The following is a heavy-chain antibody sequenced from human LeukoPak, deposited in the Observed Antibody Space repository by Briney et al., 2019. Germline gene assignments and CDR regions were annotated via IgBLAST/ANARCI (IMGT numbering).Heavy chain of an antibody. CDR1: GYTFTGYY. J-gene: IGHJ5*02. CDR2: INPNSGGT. CDR3: ARAKSRAARWSWFDP. D-gene: IGHD6-6*01. V-gene: IGHV1-2*02. Sequence: ASVKVSCKASGYTFTGYYMHWVRQAPGQGLEWMGWINPNSGGTNYAQKFQGRVTMTRDTSISTAYMELSRLRSDDTAVYYCARAKSRAARWSWFDPSGQGTLVTVFS.